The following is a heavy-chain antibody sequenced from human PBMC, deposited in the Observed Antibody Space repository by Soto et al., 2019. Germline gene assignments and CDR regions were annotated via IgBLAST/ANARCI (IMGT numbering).Heavy chain of an antibody. CDR3: ARHPGYTVPTVYATHYFDD. Sequence: QLQLQESGPGLVKPSETLSVTCSVSGDSIGTINYYWGWLRQPPGKGPEWIGSIYYSGSTRYNPSLRGRVTISVDTSKNQFSLRLSSVTAADTAVYYCARHPGYTVPTVYATHYFDDWGQGVLVTVSS. V-gene: IGHV4-39*01. D-gene: IGHD2-8*01. CDR2: IYYSGST. CDR1: GDSIGTINYY. J-gene: IGHJ4*02.